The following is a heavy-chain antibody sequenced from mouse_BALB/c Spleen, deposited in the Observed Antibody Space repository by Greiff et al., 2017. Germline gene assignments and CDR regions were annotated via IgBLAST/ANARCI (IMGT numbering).Heavy chain of an antibody. CDR1: GYAFSSYW. Sequence: VMLVESRAELVRPGSSVKISCKASGYAFSSYWMNWVKQRPGQGLEWIGQIYPGDGDTNYNGKFKGKATLTADKSSSTAYMQLSSLTSEDSAVYFCARSPAMDYWGQGTSVTVSS. CDR2: IYPGDGDT. J-gene: IGHJ4*01. CDR3: ARSPAMDY. V-gene: IGHV1-80*01.